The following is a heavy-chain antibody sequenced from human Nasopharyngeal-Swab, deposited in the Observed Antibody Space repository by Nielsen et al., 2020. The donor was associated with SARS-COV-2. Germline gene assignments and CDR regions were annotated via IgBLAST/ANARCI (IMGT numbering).Heavy chain of an antibody. V-gene: IGHV4-59*12. D-gene: IGHD1-1*01. CDR3: ARGTGTAAGFDY. CDR2: IYYSGST. J-gene: IGHJ4*02. Sequence: SETLSLTCTVSGGSISSYYWSWIRQPPGKGLEWIGYIYYSGSTNYNPSLKSRVTISVDTSKNQFSLKLSSVTAADTAVYYCARGTGTAAGFDYWGQGTLVTVSS. CDR1: GGSISSYY.